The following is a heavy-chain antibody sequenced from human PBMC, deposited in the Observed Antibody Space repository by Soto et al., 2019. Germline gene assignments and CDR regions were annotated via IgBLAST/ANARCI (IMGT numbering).Heavy chain of an antibody. V-gene: IGHV3-23*01. D-gene: IGHD6-13*01. CDR3: ANALFVAAGTGYYYGMDV. CDR2: ISGSGGST. J-gene: IGHJ6*02. CDR1: GFTFSSYA. Sequence: PGGSLRLSCAASGFTFSSYAMSWVRQAPGKGLEWVSAISGSGGSTYYADSVKGRFTISRDNSKNTLYLKMNSLRAEDTAVYYCANALFVAAGTGYYYGMDVWGQGTTVTVS.